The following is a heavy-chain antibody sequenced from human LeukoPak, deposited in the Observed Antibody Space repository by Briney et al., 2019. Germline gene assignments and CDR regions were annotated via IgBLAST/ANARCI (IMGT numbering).Heavy chain of an antibody. D-gene: IGHD6-19*01. Sequence: GGSLRLSCAASGFTFSSYEMNWVRQAPGKGLEWVSYISSSGSTIYYADSVKGRFTISRDNAKNSLYLQMNSLRAEDTAVYYCARARYSSGWYRLSYYYGTDVWGQGTTVTVSS. J-gene: IGHJ6*02. V-gene: IGHV3-48*03. CDR3: ARARYSSGWYRLSYYYGTDV. CDR1: GFTFSSYE. CDR2: ISSSGSTI.